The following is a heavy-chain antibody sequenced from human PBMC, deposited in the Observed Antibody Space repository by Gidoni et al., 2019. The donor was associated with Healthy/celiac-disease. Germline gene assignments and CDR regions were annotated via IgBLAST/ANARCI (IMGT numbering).Heavy chain of an antibody. CDR1: GFTFSSYA. CDR2: ISGSGGST. CDR3: AKWVGGFGETYDYIWGSYFYLDY. J-gene: IGHJ4*02. Sequence: EVQLLESGGGLVQPGGSLRLSCAASGFTFSSYAMSWVRQAPGKGLEWVSAISGSGGSTYYADSVKGRFTISRDNSKNTLYLQMNSLRAEDTAVYYCAKWVGGFGETYDYIWGSYFYLDYWGQGTLVTVSS. V-gene: IGHV3-23*01. D-gene: IGHD3-16*01.